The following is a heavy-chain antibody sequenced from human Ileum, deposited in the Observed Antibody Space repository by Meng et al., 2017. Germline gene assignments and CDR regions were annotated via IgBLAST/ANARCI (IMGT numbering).Heavy chain of an antibody. CDR2: IHNSGSS. CDR1: GGSISDYY. D-gene: IGHD4/OR15-4a*01. J-gene: IGHJ3*02. V-gene: IGHV4-59*01. CDR3: ARICCLGATFNI. Sequence: SETLSLTCTVSGGSISDYYWSWIRQSPGKGLEWIAYIHNSGSSNYNPSLNTRVTISVDTSKNQFFLKLNSVTAADTAVYYCARICCLGATFNIWGQGTMVTVS.